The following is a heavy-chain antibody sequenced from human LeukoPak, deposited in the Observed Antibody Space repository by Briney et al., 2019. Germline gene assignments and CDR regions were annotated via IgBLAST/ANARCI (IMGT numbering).Heavy chain of an antibody. V-gene: IGHV5-51*01. J-gene: IGHJ3*01. D-gene: IGHD2-21*02. CDR1: GYSFQDYW. Sequence: GESLSISCKGTGYSFQDYWIAWVRQMPGKGLECVGIVFPGDSDTRYSPSFQGQVTISVGRSANTAFLHWSSLRAVDSGTYFCARPQAGAGDSFDVWGQGTLVTVSS. CDR2: VFPGDSDT. CDR3: ARPQAGAGDSFDV.